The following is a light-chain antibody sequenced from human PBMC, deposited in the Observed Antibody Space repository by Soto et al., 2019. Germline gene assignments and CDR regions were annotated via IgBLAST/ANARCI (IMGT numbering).Light chain of an antibody. CDR3: GTWDGGLTAGV. CDR1: RSNIGKDF. V-gene: IGLV1-51*01. Sequence: QSVLTQPPSVSAAPAQKVTISCSGTRSNIGKDFVSWYQQLPGRAPKLLIYDNNKRPSGIPDRFSASKSGTSATLDIAGLQTGDEAVYYCGTWDGGLTAGVFGGGTKLTVL. J-gene: IGLJ3*02. CDR2: DNN.